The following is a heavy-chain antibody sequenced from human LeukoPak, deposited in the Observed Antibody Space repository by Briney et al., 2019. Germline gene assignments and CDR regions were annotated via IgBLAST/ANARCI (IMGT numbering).Heavy chain of an antibody. V-gene: IGHV3-30*02. CDR1: GFTFSSYG. CDR3: ARDLRGYSYGYEAFDI. D-gene: IGHD5-18*01. J-gene: IGHJ3*02. Sequence: GGSLRLSCAASGFTFSSYGMHWVRQAPGKGLEWVAFIRYDGSNKYYGDSVKGRFTISRDNSKNTLYLQINSLRAEDTAVYYCARDLRGYSYGYEAFDIWGQGTMVTVSS. CDR2: IRYDGSNK.